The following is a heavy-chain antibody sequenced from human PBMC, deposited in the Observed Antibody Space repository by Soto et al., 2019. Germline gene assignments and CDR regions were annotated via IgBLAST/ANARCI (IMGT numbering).Heavy chain of an antibody. Sequence: EVQLVESGGGLVQPGGSLRLSCAASGFTFSRYSMNWFRRARGKGLEWVSYISSSSSTIYYAYSVKGRFTISRDNAKNSLYLQMNSLRDEDTAVYYCAREGGSLNWFDPWGQGTLVTVSS. D-gene: IGHD1-26*01. CDR3: AREGGSLNWFDP. CDR1: GFTFSRYS. J-gene: IGHJ5*02. CDR2: ISSSSSTI. V-gene: IGHV3-48*02.